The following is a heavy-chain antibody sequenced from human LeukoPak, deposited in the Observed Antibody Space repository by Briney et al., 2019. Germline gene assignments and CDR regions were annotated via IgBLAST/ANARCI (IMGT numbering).Heavy chain of an antibody. V-gene: IGHV3-23*01. CDR3: AREVGYNSHYFDY. J-gene: IGHJ4*02. Sequence: GRSLRLSCAASGFTFYNYAMSWVRQAPGKRLEWVSTISNTGGSTYYGDSVKGRFTISRDNSKNTLYLQMNSLRAEDTAVYYCAREVGYNSHYFDYWGQGTLVPVSS. D-gene: IGHD5-24*01. CDR2: ISNTGGST. CDR1: GFTFYNYA.